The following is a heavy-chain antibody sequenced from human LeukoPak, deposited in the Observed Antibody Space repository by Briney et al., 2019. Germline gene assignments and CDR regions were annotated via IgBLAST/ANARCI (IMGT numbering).Heavy chain of an antibody. CDR1: GFTASSNY. J-gene: IGHJ3*02. D-gene: IGHD2-15*01. CDR3: ARRGVVVAAAPFGAFDI. V-gene: IGHV3-66*01. Sequence: GGSLRLSCAASGFTASSNYMSWVRQAPGKGLEWVSVIYSGGRTYYADSVKGRFTISRDNSKNTLYLQMNSLRAEDTAVYYCARRGVVVAAAPFGAFDIWGQGTMVTVSS. CDR2: IYSGGRT.